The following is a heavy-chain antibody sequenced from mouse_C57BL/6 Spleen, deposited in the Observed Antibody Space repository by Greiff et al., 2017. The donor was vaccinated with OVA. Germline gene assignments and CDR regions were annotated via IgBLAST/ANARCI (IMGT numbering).Heavy chain of an antibody. CDR1: GYTFTTYP. CDR2: FHPYNDDT. CDR3: ARSTVVAYYFDY. V-gene: IGHV1-47*01. J-gene: IGHJ2*01. Sequence: VKVVESGAELVKPGASVKMSCKASGYTFTTYPIEWMKQNHGKSLEWIGNFHPYNDDTKYNEKFKGKATLTVEKSSSTVYLELSRLTSDDSAVYYCARSTVVAYYFDYWGQGTTLTVSS. D-gene: IGHD1-1*01.